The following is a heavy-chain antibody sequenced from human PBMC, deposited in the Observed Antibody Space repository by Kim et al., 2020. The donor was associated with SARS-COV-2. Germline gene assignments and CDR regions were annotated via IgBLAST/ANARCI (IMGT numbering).Heavy chain of an antibody. CDR2: INPSGGST. V-gene: IGHV1-46*01. J-gene: IGHJ5*02. CDR3: ARELDTAMVCGWFDP. Sequence: ASVKVSCKASGYTFTSYYMHWVRQAPGQGLEWMGIINPSGGSTSYAQKFQGRVTMTRDTSTSTVYMELSSLRSEDTAVYYCARELDTAMVCGWFDPWGQGTLVTVSS. D-gene: IGHD5-18*01. CDR1: GYTFTSYY.